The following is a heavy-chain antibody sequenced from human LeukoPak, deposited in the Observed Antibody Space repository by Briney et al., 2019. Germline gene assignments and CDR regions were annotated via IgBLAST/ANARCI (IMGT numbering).Heavy chain of an antibody. J-gene: IGHJ5*02. Sequence: SETLSLTCTASGGSISSYYWSWIRQPAGKGLEWIGRIYTSGSTNYNPSLKSRVTMSVDTSKNQFSLKLSSVTAADTAVYYCARDSMAIGIVGATTPSGNWFDPWGQGTLVTVSS. CDR1: GGSISSYY. V-gene: IGHV4-4*07. CDR3: ARDSMAIGIVGATTPSGNWFDP. D-gene: IGHD1-26*01. CDR2: IYTSGST.